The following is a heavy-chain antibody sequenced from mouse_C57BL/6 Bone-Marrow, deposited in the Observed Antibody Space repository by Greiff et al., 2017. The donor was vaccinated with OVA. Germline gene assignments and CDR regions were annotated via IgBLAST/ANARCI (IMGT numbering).Heavy chain of an antibody. J-gene: IGHJ2*01. V-gene: IGHV1-76*01. Sequence: VQLQQSGAELVRPGASVKLSCKASGYTFTDYYINWVKQRPGQGLEWIARIYPGSGNTYYNEKFKGKATLTAEKSSSTAYMQLSSLTSEDSAVYFCARLRLRHFDYWGQGTTLTVSS. CDR1: GYTFTDYY. CDR3: ARLRLRHFDY. D-gene: IGHD1-2*01. CDR2: IYPGSGNT.